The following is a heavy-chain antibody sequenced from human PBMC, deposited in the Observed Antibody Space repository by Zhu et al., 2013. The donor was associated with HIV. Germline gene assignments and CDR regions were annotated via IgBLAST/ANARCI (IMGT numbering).Heavy chain of an antibody. V-gene: IGHV1-2*02. CDR1: RYTFTDYY. CDR3: AREQCSSTTCYQYMDV. J-gene: IGHJ6*03. D-gene: IGHD2-2*01. CDR2: INPHSGGT. Sequence: QVQLVQSGTEVKKPGASVTVSCKASRYTFTDYYIHWVRQAPGQRLEWMGWINPHSGGTNYAQKFQGRVTMTRDTSISTAYMELSRLRSDDTAVYYCAREQCSSTTCYQYMDVWGKGTTVTVSS.